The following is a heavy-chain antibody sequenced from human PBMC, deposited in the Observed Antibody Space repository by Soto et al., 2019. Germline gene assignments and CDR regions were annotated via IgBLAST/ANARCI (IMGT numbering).Heavy chain of an antibody. Sequence: SETLSLTCTVSGGSVSSDNHYWTWIRQPPGKGLEWIGSIYYGASTYYNPSLKSRVTISVDTSKNQFSLKLTSVTAADTAVYYCARHDGTVTLNWFDPWGQGSLVTVSS. CDR3: ARHDGTVTLNWFDP. J-gene: IGHJ5*02. CDR2: IYYGAST. D-gene: IGHD4-17*01. V-gene: IGHV4-39*01. CDR1: GGSVSSDNHY.